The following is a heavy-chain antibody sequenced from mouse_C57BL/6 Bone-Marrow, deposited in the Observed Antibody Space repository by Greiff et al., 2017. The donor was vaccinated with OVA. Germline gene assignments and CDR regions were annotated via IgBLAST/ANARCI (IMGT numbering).Heavy chain of an antibody. Sequence: VQLQQSGPELVKPGASVKISCKASGYTFTDYYMNWVKQSHGKSLEWIGDINPNNGGTSYNQKFKGKATLTVDKSSSTAYMELRSLTSEDSAVYYCAMVITTVVEAMDYWGQGTSVTVSS. CDR1: GYTFTDYY. V-gene: IGHV1-26*01. CDR3: AMVITTVVEAMDY. D-gene: IGHD1-1*01. CDR2: INPNNGGT. J-gene: IGHJ4*01.